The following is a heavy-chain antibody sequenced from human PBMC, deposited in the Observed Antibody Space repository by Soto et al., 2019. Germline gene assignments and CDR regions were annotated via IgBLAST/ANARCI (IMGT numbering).Heavy chain of an antibody. CDR1: GFTVSSNY. CDR3: ARDGPSRSRYYFDY. D-gene: IGHD6-13*01. J-gene: IGHJ4*02. CDR2: IYGAAST. Sequence: EVQLVESGGGLVQPGGSLRLSCAASGFTVSSNYMNWVRQAPWKGLEWVSIIYGAASTYYADSVKGRFTISRDNSKNTLYLQMNSLRAEDTPLYYCARDGPSRSRYYFDYWGQGTLVTVSS. V-gene: IGHV3-66*01.